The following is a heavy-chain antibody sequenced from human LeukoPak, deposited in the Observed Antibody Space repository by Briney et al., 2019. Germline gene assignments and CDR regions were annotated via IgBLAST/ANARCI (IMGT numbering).Heavy chain of an antibody. CDR3: ARVHSSGPFDY. CDR2: IYYSGST. Sequence: SETLSLTCTVSGGSIGSYYWSWIRQPPGKGLEWIAYIYYSGSTNYNPSLKSRVTISVDTSKNHFSLKLSSVTAADTAVYYCARVHSSGPFDYWGQGTLVTVSS. J-gene: IGHJ4*02. D-gene: IGHD3-22*01. CDR1: GGSIGSYY. V-gene: IGHV4-59*12.